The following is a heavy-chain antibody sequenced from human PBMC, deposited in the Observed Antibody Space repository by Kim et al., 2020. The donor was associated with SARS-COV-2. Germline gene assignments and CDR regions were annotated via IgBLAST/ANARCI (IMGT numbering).Heavy chain of an antibody. V-gene: IGHV4-34*13. D-gene: IGHD6-13*01. Sequence: QNPALKSRVTISVDTSKTQFSLKRSSVTAADTAVYYCARLGIAAAGLDYWGQGTLVTVSS. J-gene: IGHJ4*02. CDR3: ARLGIAAAGLDY.